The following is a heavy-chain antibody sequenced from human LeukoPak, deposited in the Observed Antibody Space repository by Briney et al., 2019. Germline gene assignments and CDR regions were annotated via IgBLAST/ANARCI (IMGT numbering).Heavy chain of an antibody. V-gene: IGHV3-23*01. CDR1: GFTFSSYS. Sequence: GGSLRLSCAASGFTFSSYSMSWVRQAPGKGLEWVSGISGSGGSTDYAESVKGRFTISRDNSKNTLYLQMNSLRVEDTAVYYCAKDPGYQVVYCFDYWGQGTLVTVSS. D-gene: IGHD2-2*01. CDR3: AKDPGYQVVYCFDY. CDR2: ISGSGGST. J-gene: IGHJ4*02.